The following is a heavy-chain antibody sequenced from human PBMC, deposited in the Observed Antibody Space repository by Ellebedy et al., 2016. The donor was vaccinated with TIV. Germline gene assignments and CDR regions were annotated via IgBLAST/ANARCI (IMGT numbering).Heavy chain of an antibody. CDR1: GFTFSSYA. J-gene: IGHJ4*02. CDR3: AKDRYSGAPFYFDY. D-gene: IGHD6-19*01. CDR2: ISGSAVST. Sequence: GESLKISCAASGFTFSSYAMNWVRQAPGRGLEWVSAISGSAVSTYYADSVKGRFTISRDNAKNSLYLQMDSLRAEDTAVYYCAKDRYSGAPFYFDYWGQGTLVTVSS. V-gene: IGHV3-23*01.